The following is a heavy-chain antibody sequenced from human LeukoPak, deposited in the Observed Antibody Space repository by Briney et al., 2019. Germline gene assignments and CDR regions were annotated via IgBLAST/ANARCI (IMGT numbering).Heavy chain of an antibody. V-gene: IGHV1-46*01. CDR1: GYTFTSYY. D-gene: IGHD3-10*01. CDR3: ARAPTLYYGSGSYRFDY. Sequence: ASVKVSCKASGYTFTSYYMHWVRQAPGQGLEWMGIINPSGGSTSYAQKFQGRVTITADESTSTAYMELSSLRSEDTAVYYCARAPTLYYGSGSYRFDYWGQGTLVTVSS. CDR2: INPSGGST. J-gene: IGHJ4*02.